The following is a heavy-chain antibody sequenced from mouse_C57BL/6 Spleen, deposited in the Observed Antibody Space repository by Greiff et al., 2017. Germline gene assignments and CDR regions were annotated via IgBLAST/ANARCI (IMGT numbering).Heavy chain of an antibody. V-gene: IGHV1-50*01. J-gene: IGHJ4*01. Sequence: VQLQQPGAELVKPGASVKLSCKASGYTFTSYWMQWVKQRPGQGLEWIGEIDPSDSYTNYNQKFKGKATLTVDTSSSTAYMQLSSLTSEDSAVYYCARQLRLRYYAMDSWGQGTSVTVSS. CDR2: IDPSDSYT. CDR1: GYTFTSYW. D-gene: IGHD3-2*02. CDR3: ARQLRLRYYAMDS.